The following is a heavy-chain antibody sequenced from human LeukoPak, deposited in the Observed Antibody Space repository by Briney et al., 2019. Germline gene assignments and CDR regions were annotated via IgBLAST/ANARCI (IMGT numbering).Heavy chain of an antibody. CDR2: IYPGDPDT. V-gene: IGHV5-51*01. Sequence: PGESLKISCKGSGYSFTSYWIGWVRQMPGKGLEWMGIIYPGDPDTKYSPSFQGQVTISADKSISTAYLQRGSLKAADTAMYYCARLRSSHKSAFDYWGQGTLVTVSS. CDR1: GYSFTSYW. CDR3: ARLRSSHKSAFDY. D-gene: IGHD6-19*01. J-gene: IGHJ4*02.